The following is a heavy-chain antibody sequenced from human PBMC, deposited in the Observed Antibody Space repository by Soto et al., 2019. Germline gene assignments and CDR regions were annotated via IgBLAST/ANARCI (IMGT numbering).Heavy chain of an antibody. V-gene: IGHV1-3*04. CDR2: INTGNGNT. J-gene: IGHJ4*02. CDR3: ARGTYSSSLFGY. D-gene: IGHD6-6*01. Sequence: QVRLVQSGAEVKKPGASVKVSCKASGYTFTSYVMHWVRQAPGQSLEWMGWINTGNGNTKYSPRFQGRVTITRDTSASTAYTEVSSLRSEDTSVYYCARGTYSSSLFGYWGQGTLVTVSS. CDR1: GYTFTSYV.